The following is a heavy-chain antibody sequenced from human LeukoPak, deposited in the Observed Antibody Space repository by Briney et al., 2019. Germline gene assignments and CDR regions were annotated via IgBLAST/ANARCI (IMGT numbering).Heavy chain of an antibody. V-gene: IGHV3-7*01. D-gene: IGHD3-16*01. CDR1: GLTFSDSC. Sequence: GVSLRLSCAASGLTFSDSCMSCVRQAPGKGLEWVANMNQDGSEKDYVESVKGRFTISRDNARNSLYLQMGSLRAEDTAVYYCATYTHWVAGDVWGQGTTVTVSS. J-gene: IGHJ6*02. CDR2: MNQDGSEK. CDR3: ATYTHWVAGDV.